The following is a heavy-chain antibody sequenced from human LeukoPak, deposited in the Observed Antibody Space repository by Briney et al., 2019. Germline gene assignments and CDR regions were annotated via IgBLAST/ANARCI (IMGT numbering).Heavy chain of an antibody. V-gene: IGHV3-64D*06. CDR1: GFPFSTYV. Sequence: GGSLRLSCSVSGFPFSTYVMHWVRPAPGKGLDYASAISSNGDNTYYADSVKGRFTISRDNSKNTLYLQMSSLRADDTAVYYCVRGTGYWGQGTLVTVSS. CDR2: ISSNGDNT. J-gene: IGHJ4*02. CDR3: VRGTGY.